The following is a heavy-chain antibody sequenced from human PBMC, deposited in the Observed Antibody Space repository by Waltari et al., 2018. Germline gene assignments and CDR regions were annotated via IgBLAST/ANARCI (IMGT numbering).Heavy chain of an antibody. CDR3: ARSPVATPGSWFDP. D-gene: IGHD1-1*01. J-gene: IGHJ5*02. CDR1: EVGVSRHA. V-gene: IGHV1-69*04. Sequence: VQLVQSGAVVQKPGYSGKVSCKAPEVGVSRHAVSWVRQPPAQGPEWLGMIVPILNISDYAQKFQGRVTFTEDKSTNTAYMDLTSLRSEDTAIYYGARSPVATPGSWFDPWGQGTLITVSS. CDR2: IVPILNIS.